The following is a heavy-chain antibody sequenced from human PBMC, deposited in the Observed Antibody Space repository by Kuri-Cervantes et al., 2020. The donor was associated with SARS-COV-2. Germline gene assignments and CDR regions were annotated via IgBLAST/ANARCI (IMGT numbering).Heavy chain of an antibody. CDR2: ISVPGGDT. Sequence: GESLKISCAASGFTFSSYSMNWVRQAPGKGLEWVSSISVPGGDTNYADSVKGRFTISRDNSKDTLYLQMNSLRAEDTAVYYCATVYTMGVSLDWGQGTLVTVSS. J-gene: IGHJ4*02. CDR1: GFTFSSYS. D-gene: IGHD3-16*01. V-gene: IGHV3-23*01. CDR3: ATVYTMGVSLD.